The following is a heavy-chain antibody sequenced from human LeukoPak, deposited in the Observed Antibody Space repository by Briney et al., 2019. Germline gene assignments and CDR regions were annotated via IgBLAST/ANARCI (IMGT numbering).Heavy chain of an antibody. CDR3: ARVPRESNSH. V-gene: IGHV1-8*01. D-gene: IGHD1-1*01. J-gene: IGHJ4*02. CDR2: MNPNSGHT. CDR1: GYTFSNYD. Sequence: ASVKVSCKASGYTFSNYDINWVRQATGQGLEWMGYMNPNSGHTVYAQKFQGIVTMTRDTSISTAYMELSSLRFDDTAVYYCARVPRESNSHWGQGTLVTVSS.